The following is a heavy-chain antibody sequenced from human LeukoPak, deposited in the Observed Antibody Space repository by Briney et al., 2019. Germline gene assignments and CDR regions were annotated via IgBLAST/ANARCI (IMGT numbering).Heavy chain of an antibody. D-gene: IGHD3-22*01. V-gene: IGHV3-9*01. CDR3: AKPLYYYDSSGYYY. J-gene: IGHJ4*02. Sequence: GGSLRLSCAASGFTFDDYAMHWVRQAPGKGLEWVSGISWNSGSIGYADSVKGRFTISRDNSKNTLYLQMNSLRAEDTAVYYCAKPLYYYDSSGYYYWGQGTLVTVSS. CDR2: ISWNSGSI. CDR1: GFTFDDYA.